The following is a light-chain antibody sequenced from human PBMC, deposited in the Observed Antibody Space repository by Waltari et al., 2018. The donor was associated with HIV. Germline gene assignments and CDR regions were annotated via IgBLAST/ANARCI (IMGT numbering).Light chain of an antibody. CDR2: ATS. CDR3: LQANSFPYT. V-gene: IGKV1-12*01. Sequence: DIQMTQSRSLVSASVGERVTISCRASQGIRTWLAWYQQKPGKAPELLIFATSSLHDVVPSMFSGSGSGTDFNLTISSLQPEYFATYFCLQANSFPYTFGLGT. J-gene: IGKJ2*01. CDR1: QGIRTW.